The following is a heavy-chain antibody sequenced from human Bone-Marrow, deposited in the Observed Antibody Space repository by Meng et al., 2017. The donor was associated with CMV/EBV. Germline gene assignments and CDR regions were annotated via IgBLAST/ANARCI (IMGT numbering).Heavy chain of an antibody. J-gene: IGHJ6*02. D-gene: IGHD3-3*01. CDR2: MNPNSGNT. CDR1: GYTFTSYD. Sequence: ASVKVSCKASGYTFTSYDINWVRQATGQGLEWMGWMNPNSGNTGYAQKFQGRVTMTRNTSISTAYMELSSLRSEDTAVYYCARDVVRITIFGVVKSYGMDVWGQGTLVTVSS. V-gene: IGHV1-8*01. CDR3: ARDVVRITIFGVVKSYGMDV.